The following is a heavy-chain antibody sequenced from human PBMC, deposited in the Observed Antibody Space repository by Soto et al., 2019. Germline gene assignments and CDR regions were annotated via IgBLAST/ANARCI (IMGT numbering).Heavy chain of an antibody. J-gene: IGHJ6*02. Sequence: QVQLQESGPGLVKPSQTLSLTCTVSGGSISSGGYYWSWIRQHPGKGLEWIGYIYYSGSTYYNPSLKSRVTISVDTSKNQFSLKLSSVTAADTAVYYCARGETYDFWSGYSLGYYGMDVWGQGTTVTVSS. CDR2: IYYSGST. CDR3: ARGETYDFWSGYSLGYYGMDV. CDR1: GGSISSGGYY. V-gene: IGHV4-31*03. D-gene: IGHD3-3*01.